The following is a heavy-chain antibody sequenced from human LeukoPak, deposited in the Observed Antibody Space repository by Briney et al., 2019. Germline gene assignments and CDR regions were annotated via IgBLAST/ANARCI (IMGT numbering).Heavy chain of an antibody. Sequence: GGSLRLSCAASGFTFSSYWTTWVRQAPGKGLEWVANIKQDGSEKYYVDSVKGRFTISRDNPRNSLYLQMNSLRAEDTAVYHCVRGSGGYDPLDFDSWGQGTLVTVFS. J-gene: IGHJ4*02. CDR3: VRGSGGYDPLDFDS. V-gene: IGHV3-7*01. CDR2: IKQDGSEK. CDR1: GFTFSSYW. D-gene: IGHD5-12*01.